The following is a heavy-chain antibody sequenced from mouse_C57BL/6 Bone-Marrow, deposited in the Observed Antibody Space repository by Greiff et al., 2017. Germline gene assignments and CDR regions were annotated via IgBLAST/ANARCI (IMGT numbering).Heavy chain of an antibody. Sequence: QVQLQQSGPELVKPGASVKISCKASGYAFSSSWMNWVKQRPGKGLEWIGRCYPGDGDTNYNGKFKGKATLTADKSSSTAYMQLSSLTSEDSAVYFCARGGGNYDYAMDYWGQGTSDTVSS. CDR3: ARGGGNYDYAMDY. V-gene: IGHV1-82*01. D-gene: IGHD2-1*01. J-gene: IGHJ4*01. CDR1: GYAFSSSW. CDR2: CYPGDGDT.